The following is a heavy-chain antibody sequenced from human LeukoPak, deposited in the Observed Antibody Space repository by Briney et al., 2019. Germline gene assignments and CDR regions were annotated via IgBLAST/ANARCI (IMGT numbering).Heavy chain of an antibody. CDR1: GGSISSGVYY. Sequence: SETLSLTRTVSGGSISSGVYYWSWIRQPAGKGLEWIGHIYTSGTTNYNPSLKSRVTISVDTSKNQFSLKLSSVTAADTAVYYCAATSNYVDYWGQGTLVTVSS. J-gene: IGHJ4*02. V-gene: IGHV4-61*09. CDR3: AATSNYVDY. CDR2: IYTSGTT. D-gene: IGHD2-2*01.